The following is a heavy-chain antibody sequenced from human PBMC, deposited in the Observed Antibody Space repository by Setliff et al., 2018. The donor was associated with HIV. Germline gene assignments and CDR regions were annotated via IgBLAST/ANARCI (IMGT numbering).Heavy chain of an antibody. V-gene: IGHV4-59*11. Sequence: SETLSLTCTVSGGSIGIHYWSWIRQPPGKGLEWIGTVYHTGSTIYNPSLQSRVIMSVDASRNQFSLNVNSLTAADTAVYFCARWGDGYNSYDFWGQGTLVTVSS. CDR1: GGSIGIHY. J-gene: IGHJ4*02. CDR2: VYHTGST. D-gene: IGHD5-12*01. CDR3: ARWGDGYNSYDF.